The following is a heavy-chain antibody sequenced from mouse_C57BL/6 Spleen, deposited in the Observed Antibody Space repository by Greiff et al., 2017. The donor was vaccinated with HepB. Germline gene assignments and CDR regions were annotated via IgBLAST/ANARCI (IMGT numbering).Heavy chain of an antibody. CDR3: ARVGRFAY. V-gene: IGHV1-69*01. CDR2: IDPSDSYT. CDR1: GYTFTSYW. Sequence: QVQLQQSGAELVMPGASVKLSCKASGYTFTSYWMHWVKQRPGQGLEWIGEIDPSDSYTNYNQKFKGKSTLTVDKSSSTAYMQLSSLTSEDSAVYYCARVGRFAYWGQGTLVTVSA. D-gene: IGHD4-1*01. J-gene: IGHJ3*01.